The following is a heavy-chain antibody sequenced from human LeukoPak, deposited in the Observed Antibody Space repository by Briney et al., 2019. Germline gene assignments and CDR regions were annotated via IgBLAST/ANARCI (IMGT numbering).Heavy chain of an antibody. CDR2: INPSGGST. D-gene: IGHD2-15*01. Sequence: ASVKVSCKASGYTFTSYYMHWVRQAPGQGLEWMGIINPSGGSTSYAQKFQGRVTMTRDTSTSTVYMELSSLRSEDTALYYCARDPCSGGSCYSVPEYWGQGTLVTVSS. CDR1: GYTFTSYY. CDR3: ARDPCSGGSCYSVPEY. J-gene: IGHJ4*02. V-gene: IGHV1-46*01.